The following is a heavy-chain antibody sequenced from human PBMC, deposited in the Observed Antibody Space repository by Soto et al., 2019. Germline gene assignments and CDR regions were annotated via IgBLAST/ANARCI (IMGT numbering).Heavy chain of an antibody. D-gene: IGHD1-26*01. V-gene: IGHV4-30-2*01. Sequence: TLSLTCAVSGGSISSGGYSWSWIRQPPGKGLEWIGYIYHSGSTYYNPSLKSRVTISVDRSKNQFSLKLSSVTAADTAVYYCASGWDYYFDYWGQGTLVTVSS. CDR1: GGSISSGGYS. CDR2: IYHSGST. CDR3: ASGWDYYFDY. J-gene: IGHJ4*02.